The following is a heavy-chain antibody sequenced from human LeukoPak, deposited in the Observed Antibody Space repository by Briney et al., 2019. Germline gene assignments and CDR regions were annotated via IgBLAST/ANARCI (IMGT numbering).Heavy chain of an antibody. CDR1: GFTFSNYA. J-gene: IGHJ3*02. CDR2: INSDGSST. D-gene: IGHD4-17*01. CDR3: ARDYGDYPFYAFDI. V-gene: IGHV3-74*01. Sequence: GGSLRLSCAASGFTFSNYAMSWVRQAPGKGLVWVSRINSDGSSTSYADSVKGRFTISRDNAKNTLYLQMNSLRAEDTAVYYCARDYGDYPFYAFDIWGQGTMVTVSS.